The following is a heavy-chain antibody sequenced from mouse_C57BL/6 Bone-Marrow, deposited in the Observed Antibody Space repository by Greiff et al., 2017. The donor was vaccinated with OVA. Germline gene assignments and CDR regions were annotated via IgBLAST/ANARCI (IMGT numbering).Heavy chain of an antibody. CDR1: GFSFNTYA. CDR3: VRPYDYDTAWFAY. CDR2: IRSKSNNYAT. V-gene: IGHV10-1*01. J-gene: IGHJ3*01. Sequence: EVMLVESGGGLVQPKGSLKLSCAASGFSFNTYAMNWVRQAPGKGLEWVARIRSKSNNYATYYADSVKDRFTISRDDSESMLYLQMNNLKTEDTAMYYCVRPYDYDTAWFAYWGQGTLVTVSA. D-gene: IGHD2-4*01.